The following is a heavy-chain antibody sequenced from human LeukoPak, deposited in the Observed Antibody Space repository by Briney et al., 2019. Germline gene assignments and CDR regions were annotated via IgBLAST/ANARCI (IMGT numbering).Heavy chain of an antibody. CDR3: ARFIGPAAMYYFDY. Sequence: GESLKISCKGFGYSFTNYWIGWVRQMPGKGLEWMGIFYPADSDTRYNPAFQGQVTMSADKPISTAYLQWSSLKASDTAMYYCARFIGPAAMYYFDYWGQGTLVTVSS. CDR2: FYPADSDT. D-gene: IGHD2-2*01. CDR1: GYSFTNYW. J-gene: IGHJ4*02. V-gene: IGHV5-51*04.